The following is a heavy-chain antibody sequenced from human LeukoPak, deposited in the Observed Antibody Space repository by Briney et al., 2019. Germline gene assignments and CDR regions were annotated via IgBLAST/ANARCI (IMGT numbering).Heavy chain of an antibody. CDR1: GGSISSGDYY. Sequence: SQTLSLTCTVSGGSISSGDYYWGWIRQPPGKGLEWIVYIYYSGSTYYNPSLKSRVTLSVDTSKNQFSLKLSSVTAADTAVYYCARERTAVAGTQHAFDIWGQGTMVTVSS. CDR2: IYYSGST. V-gene: IGHV4-30-4*08. J-gene: IGHJ3*02. D-gene: IGHD6-19*01. CDR3: ARERTAVAGTQHAFDI.